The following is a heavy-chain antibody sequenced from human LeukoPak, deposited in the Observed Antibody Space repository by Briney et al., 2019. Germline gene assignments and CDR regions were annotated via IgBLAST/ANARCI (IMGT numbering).Heavy chain of an antibody. CDR2: IYYSGNT. Sequence: SETLSHTCTVSGGSISSYYWSWIRQPPGKGLEWIGYIYYSGNTNYNPSLKSRVTISVDTSKNQFSLKLSSVTAADTAVYYCARDQGIAAASVGYFDYWGQGTLVTVSS. CDR3: ARDQGIAAASVGYFDY. J-gene: IGHJ4*02. CDR1: GGSISSYY. D-gene: IGHD6-13*01. V-gene: IGHV4-59*01.